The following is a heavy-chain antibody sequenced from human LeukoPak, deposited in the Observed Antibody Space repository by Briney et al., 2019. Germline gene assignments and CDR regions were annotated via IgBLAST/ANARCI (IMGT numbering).Heavy chain of an antibody. CDR2: ISGGGDNT. D-gene: IGHD2-8*02. V-gene: IGHV3-23*01. Sequence: GGSLRLSCAASTFTFSNYAMSWVRQAPGKGLEWVSVISGGGDNTYYADSVKGRFTISRDSSKNTLYLQMNSLSAEDTAVYYCARKMTGTSGHFDYWGQGTLVSVSS. CDR1: TFTFSNYA. J-gene: IGHJ4*02. CDR3: ARKMTGTSGHFDY.